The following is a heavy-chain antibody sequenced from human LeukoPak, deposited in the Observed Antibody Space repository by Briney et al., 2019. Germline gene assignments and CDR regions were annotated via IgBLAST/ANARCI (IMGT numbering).Heavy chain of an antibody. J-gene: IGHJ4*02. D-gene: IGHD2-15*01. CDR3: ARDRRSGEDSNF. V-gene: IGHV4-59*01. Sequence: SQSLSLTCTVSGGSIRSYYCSWIRQPPRKGLEWIGGIYYSASTNYNPSLKSRVTISVDTSKNQIYLKLSSVTAADTAVYYCARDRRSGEDSNFWGQGTLVTVSS. CDR2: IYYSAST. CDR1: GGSIRSYY.